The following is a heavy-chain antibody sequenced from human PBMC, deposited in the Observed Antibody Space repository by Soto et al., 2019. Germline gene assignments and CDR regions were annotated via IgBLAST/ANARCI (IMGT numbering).Heavy chain of an antibody. CDR3: ARTTTVVAEFDS. V-gene: IGHV4-31*03. J-gene: IGHJ4*02. Sequence: SETLSLTCTVSGGSISNGGYYWNWIRQHPGKGLEWIGFIYYSGSTYYNPSLKSRLIISVDTSKNQFSLKLSSVTAADTAVYYCARTTTVVAEFDSWGQGTLVTVSS. CDR2: IYYSGST. D-gene: IGHD4-17*01. CDR1: GGSISNGGYY.